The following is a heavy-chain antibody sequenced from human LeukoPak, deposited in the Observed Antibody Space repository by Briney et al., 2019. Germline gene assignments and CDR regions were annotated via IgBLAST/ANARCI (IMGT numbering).Heavy chain of an antibody. V-gene: IGHV3-64*04. CDR3: LPNAFDY. Sequence: PGGSLRLSCSASGFTFNNYAMYWVCQAPGKGLEYVSAITSNGGSAYYADSVKGRFTISRDNAKNTLYLQMNSLRAEDTAVYYCLPNAFDYWGQGTLVTVSS. CDR1: GFTFNNYA. D-gene: IGHD2-8*01. J-gene: IGHJ4*02. CDR2: ITSNGGSA.